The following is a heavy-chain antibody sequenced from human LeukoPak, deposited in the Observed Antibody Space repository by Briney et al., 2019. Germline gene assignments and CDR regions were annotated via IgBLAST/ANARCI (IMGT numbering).Heavy chain of an antibody. V-gene: IGHV3-33*01. CDR2: IWYDGSNK. J-gene: IGHJ4*02. CDR3: ARDIMTTVVMIGY. CDR1: GFTFSSYG. D-gene: IGHD4-23*01. Sequence: GGSLRLSCAASGFTFSSYGMHWVRQAPGKGLEWVAVIWYDGSNKYYADSVKGRFTISRDNSKNTLYLQMNSLRAEDTAVYYCARDIMTTVVMIGYWGQGTLVTVSS.